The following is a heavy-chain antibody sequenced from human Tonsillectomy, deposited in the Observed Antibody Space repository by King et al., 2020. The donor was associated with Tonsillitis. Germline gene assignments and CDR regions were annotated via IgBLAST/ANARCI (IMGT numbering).Heavy chain of an antibody. D-gene: IGHD5-24*01. J-gene: IGHJ4*02. Sequence: QLVQSGGGLVQPGGSLRLSCAASGFTFSSYWMSWVRQAPGKGLEWVANIKQDGSDQYYVDSVKGRFTISRDNAKNSLYLQMNSLRAEDTAVYYCASTDMPTRGTFGYWGQGTLVTVSS. CDR1: GFTFSSYW. CDR2: IKQDGSDQ. CDR3: ASTDMPTRGTFGY. V-gene: IGHV3-7*01.